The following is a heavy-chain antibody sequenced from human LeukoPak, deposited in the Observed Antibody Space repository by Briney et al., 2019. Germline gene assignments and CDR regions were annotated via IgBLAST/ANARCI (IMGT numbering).Heavy chain of an antibody. CDR1: GGSISSYY. Sequence: SETLSLTCTVSGGSISSYYWSWIRQPPGKGLELIGYIYYSWSTNYNPSLKNRVTISVDTSKNQFSLKLSSVTAADTAVYYCARVGDYGDYVGIDAFDIWGQGTMVTVSS. V-gene: IGHV4-59*01. J-gene: IGHJ3*02. CDR2: IYYSWST. D-gene: IGHD4-17*01. CDR3: ARVGDYGDYVGIDAFDI.